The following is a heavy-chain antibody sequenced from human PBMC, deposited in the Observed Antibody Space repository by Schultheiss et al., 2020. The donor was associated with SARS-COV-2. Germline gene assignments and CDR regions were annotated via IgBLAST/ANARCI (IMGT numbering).Heavy chain of an antibody. CDR3: AKVLGSGSYLYYYYGMDV. J-gene: IGHJ6*02. D-gene: IGHD1-26*01. Sequence: GGSLRLSCAASGFTFSNSDMNWVRQAPGKGLEWVSAISGSGGSTYYADSVKGRFTISRDNSKNTLYLQMNSLRAEDTAVYYCAKVLGSGSYLYYYYGMDVWGQGTTVTVSS. V-gene: IGHV3-23*01. CDR2: ISGSGGST. CDR1: GFTFSNSD.